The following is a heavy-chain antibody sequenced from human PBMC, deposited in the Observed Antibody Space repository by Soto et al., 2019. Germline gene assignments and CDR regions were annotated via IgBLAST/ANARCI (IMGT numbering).Heavy chain of an antibody. Sequence: GGSLRLSCAASGFTFSSCAMSWVRQAPGKGLEWVSTISGNGGSTYYADSVKGRFTISRDNSKNTLYLQMNSLRAENTAVYYCATEEVPGTLHYWGQGTLGTVSS. CDR1: GFTFSSCA. J-gene: IGHJ4*02. D-gene: IGHD6-19*01. CDR3: ATEEVPGTLHY. CDR2: ISGNGGST. V-gene: IGHV3-23*01.